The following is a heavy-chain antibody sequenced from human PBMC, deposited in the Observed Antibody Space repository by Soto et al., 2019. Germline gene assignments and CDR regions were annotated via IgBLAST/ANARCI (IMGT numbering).Heavy chain of an antibody. CDR2: VYYTGST. CDR1: AGSISGSY. V-gene: IGHV4-59*01. Sequence: SETLSLTCSVSAGSISGSYWSWIRQSPGKGLEWLGYVYYTGSTNYSPSLRRRVSISVDTSKNEFSLRLSSVTAADTAVYFCARSVAVPGAHIDYWGQGTQVTVSS. CDR3: ARSVAVPGAHIDY. D-gene: IGHD6-19*01. J-gene: IGHJ4*02.